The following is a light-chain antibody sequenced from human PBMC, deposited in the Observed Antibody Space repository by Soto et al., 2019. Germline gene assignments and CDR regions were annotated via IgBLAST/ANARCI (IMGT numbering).Light chain of an antibody. CDR2: DAS. Sequence: EIVLTQSPATLSLSPGERATLSCSASQSVSSYLAWYQQKPGQAPRLLIYDASNRATGIPARFSGSGSGTDFTLTISSLEPEDFAVYSCQQRSNLPLTFGGGTKVEIK. V-gene: IGKV3-11*01. CDR1: QSVSSY. CDR3: QQRSNLPLT. J-gene: IGKJ4*01.